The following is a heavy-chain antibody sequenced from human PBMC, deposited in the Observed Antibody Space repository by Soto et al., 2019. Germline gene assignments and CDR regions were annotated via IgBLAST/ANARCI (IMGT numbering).Heavy chain of an antibody. Sequence: GGSLRLSCAASGFTFSDYYMSWIRQAPGKGLEYISYISSSSGSTNYADSVKGRFTISRDNAKNSLYLQMSSLRAEDTAVYYCARDRGGYDRLYYYHGMDVWGQGTTVTAP. CDR1: GFTFSDYY. CDR3: ARDRGGYDRLYYYHGMDV. J-gene: IGHJ6*02. CDR2: ISSSSGST. D-gene: IGHD5-12*01. V-gene: IGHV3-11*06.